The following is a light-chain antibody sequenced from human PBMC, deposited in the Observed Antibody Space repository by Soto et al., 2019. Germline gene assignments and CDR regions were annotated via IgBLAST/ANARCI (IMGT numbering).Light chain of an antibody. CDR3: CSHAGSYTYV. CDR1: SSDVGGYNY. Sequence: QSALTQPRSVSVSPGQSLTISCTGTSSDVGGYNYVSWYQQYPGKVPKLMIYDVTKRPSGVPDRFSGSKSGNTASLTISGLQAEEEADYYCCSHAGSYTYVFGTGTKVTVL. V-gene: IGLV2-11*01. CDR2: DVT. J-gene: IGLJ1*01.